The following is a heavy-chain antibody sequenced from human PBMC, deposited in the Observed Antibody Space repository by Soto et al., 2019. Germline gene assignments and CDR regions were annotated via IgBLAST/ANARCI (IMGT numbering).Heavy chain of an antibody. CDR2: INAGNGRE. CDR3: AGGGGGVGEASFDT. CDR1: GYTFTSYT. V-gene: IGHV1-3*01. Sequence: QVQLEQSGAEVKKPGASVKVSCQTSGYTFTSYTLHWVRQAPGQGLEWLGWINAGNGREKYSQRFRDRVSLSTDRSPSPAFREIKNHKSKEPASYFCAGGGGGVGEASFDTWGQGTLVIVSS. D-gene: IGHD3-10*01. J-gene: IGHJ4*02.